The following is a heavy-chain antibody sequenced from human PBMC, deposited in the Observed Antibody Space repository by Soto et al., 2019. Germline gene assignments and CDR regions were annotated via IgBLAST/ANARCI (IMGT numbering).Heavy chain of an antibody. CDR1: GYSFTSYW. Sequence: PGESLKISCKGSGYSFTSYWISWVRQMPGKGLEWMGRIDPSDSYTNYSPSFQGHVTISADKSISTAYLQWSSLKASDTAMYYCARLHKSSGWYLIYYYYGMDVWGQGTTVTVSS. V-gene: IGHV5-10-1*01. CDR3: ARLHKSSGWYLIYYYYGMDV. CDR2: IDPSDSYT. J-gene: IGHJ6*02. D-gene: IGHD6-19*01.